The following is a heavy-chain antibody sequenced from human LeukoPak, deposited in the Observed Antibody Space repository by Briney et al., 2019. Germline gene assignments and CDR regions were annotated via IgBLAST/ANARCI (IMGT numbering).Heavy chain of an antibody. CDR1: GYTFTNYY. D-gene: IGHD3-10*01. J-gene: IGHJ4*02. V-gene: IGHV1-2*02. Sequence: ASVKVSCKASGYTFTNYYMLWVRQAPGQGLEWMGWIDPNTGDTNYSQNIQGRATMTRDTSINTAYMEFTSLGSDDTAVYYCARDLDYGSGSFSNWGQGATVTVSS. CDR3: ARDLDYGSGSFSN. CDR2: IDPNTGDT.